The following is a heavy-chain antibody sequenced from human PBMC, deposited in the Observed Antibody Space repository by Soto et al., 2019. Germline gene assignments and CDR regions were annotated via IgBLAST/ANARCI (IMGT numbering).Heavy chain of an antibody. D-gene: IGHD3-10*01. Sequence: PSETLSLTCTVSGGSFSSYYWSWIRQPPGKGLEWIGYIYYSGSTNYNPSLKSRVTISVDTSKNQFSLKLSSVTAADTAVYYCVREGSITAVPNYSYGMALWGQGTTVTVSS. CDR2: IYYSGST. J-gene: IGHJ6*02. CDR1: GGSFSSYY. CDR3: VREGSITAVPNYSYGMAL. V-gene: IGHV4-59*01.